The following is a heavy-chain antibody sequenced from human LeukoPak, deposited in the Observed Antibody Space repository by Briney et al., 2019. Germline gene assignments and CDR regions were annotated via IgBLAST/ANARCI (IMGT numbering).Heavy chain of an antibody. V-gene: IGHV3-23*01. Sequence: GGSLRLSCAASGFSFSSYSMNWVRQAPGKGLEWVSAISGSGGSTYYADSVKGRFTISRDNSKNTLYLQMNSLRAEDTAVYYCAKGEGFYYYYMDVWGKGTTVTVSS. D-gene: IGHD1-26*01. CDR3: AKGEGFYYYYMDV. CDR1: GFSFSSYS. J-gene: IGHJ6*03. CDR2: ISGSGGST.